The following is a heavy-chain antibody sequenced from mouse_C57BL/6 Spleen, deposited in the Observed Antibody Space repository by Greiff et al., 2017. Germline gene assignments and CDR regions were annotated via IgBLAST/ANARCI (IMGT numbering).Heavy chain of an antibody. CDR1: GYTFTSYW. Sequence: QVQLQQSGAELAKPGASVKLSCKASGYTFTSYWMHWVKQRPGQGLEWIGYINPSSGYTTYNQKFKDKATLTADQSSSTAYMQLGSLTDENSAVYYCASSLNDYDWYFDVWGTGTTVTVSS. D-gene: IGHD2-4*01. J-gene: IGHJ1*03. V-gene: IGHV1-7*01. CDR3: ASSLNDYDWYFDV. CDR2: INPSSGYT.